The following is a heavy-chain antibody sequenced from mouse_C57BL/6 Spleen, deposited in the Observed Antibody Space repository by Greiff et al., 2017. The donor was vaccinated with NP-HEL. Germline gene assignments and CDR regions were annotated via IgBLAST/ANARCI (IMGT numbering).Heavy chain of an antibody. CDR1: GYTFTDYY. Sequence: EVKLQQSGPVLVKPGASVKMSCKASGYTFTDYYMNWVKQSHGKSLEWIGVINPYNGGTSYNQKFKGKATLTVDKSSSTAYMELNSLTSEDSAVYYCARSYDYYFDYWGQGTTLTVSS. V-gene: IGHV1-19*01. J-gene: IGHJ2*01. D-gene: IGHD2-4*01. CDR2: INPYNGGT. CDR3: ARSYDYYFDY.